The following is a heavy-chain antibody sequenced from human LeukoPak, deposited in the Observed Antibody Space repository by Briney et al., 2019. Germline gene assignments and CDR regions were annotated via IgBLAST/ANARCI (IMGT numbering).Heavy chain of an antibody. CDR3: AREEGRGEIVSTDYGMDV. CDR2: ST. V-gene: IGHV3-74*01. Sequence: STSYADSVKGPFTISRDNAKNTLYLQMNSLRVEDTAVYYCAREEGRGEIVSTDYGMDVWGKGTTVTVSS. D-gene: IGHD3-10*01. J-gene: IGHJ6*04.